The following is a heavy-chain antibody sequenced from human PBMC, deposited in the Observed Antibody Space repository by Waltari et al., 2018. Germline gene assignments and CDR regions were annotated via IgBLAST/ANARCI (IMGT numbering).Heavy chain of an antibody. Sequence: QVQLQESGPGLVKPSETLSLTCTVSGGSISSYYWSWIRQPPGKGLEWIGYIYYSGSTNYNPSLKSRVTISVDTSKNQFSLKLSSVTAADTAVYYCARDRGYSGYDPTYYYYMDVWGKGTTVTVSS. J-gene: IGHJ6*03. CDR3: ARDRGYSGYDPTYYYYMDV. CDR1: GGSISSYY. D-gene: IGHD5-12*01. CDR2: IYYSGST. V-gene: IGHV4-59*01.